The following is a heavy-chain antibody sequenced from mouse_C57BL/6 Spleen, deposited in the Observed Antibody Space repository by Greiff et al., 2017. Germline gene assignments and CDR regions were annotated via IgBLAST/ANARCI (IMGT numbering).Heavy chain of an antibody. CDR3: TRGKLGAFAY. J-gene: IGHJ3*01. CDR2: IDPETGGT. V-gene: IGHV1-15*01. CDR1: GYSFTDYE. D-gene: IGHD4-1*01. Sequence: QVQLQQSGAELVRPGASVTLSCKASGYSFTDYEMHWVKQTPVHGLEWIGAIDPETGGTAYNQKFKGNAILTADKTSSTAYMDLRSLTSEDSAVYYCTRGKLGAFAYWGQGTLVTVSA.